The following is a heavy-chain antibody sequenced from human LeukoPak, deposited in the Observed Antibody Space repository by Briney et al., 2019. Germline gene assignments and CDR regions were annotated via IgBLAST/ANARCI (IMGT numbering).Heavy chain of an antibody. CDR2: INPNSGGT. J-gene: IGHJ3*02. CDR1: GCTFTGYY. V-gene: IGHV1-2*02. D-gene: IGHD2-8*01. CDR3: ARAMYAFLFPMTI. Sequence: WASVKVSCKASGCTFTGYYMHWVRQAPGQGLEWMGWINPNSGGTNYAQKFQGRVTMTRDTSISTAYMELSRLRSDDTAVYYCARAMYAFLFPMTIWGQGTMVTVSS.